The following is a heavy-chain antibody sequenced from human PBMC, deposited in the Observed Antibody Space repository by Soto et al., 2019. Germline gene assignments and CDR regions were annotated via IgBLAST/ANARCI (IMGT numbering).Heavy chain of an antibody. V-gene: IGHV1-3*01. CDR2: INAANGNT. Sequence: ASVKVSCKASGYTFTSSAIHCVRQTPGQRLEWMGWINAANGNTRYSQKFQGRLIIIRDTSASTAYMELSSLRSEDTAVYYCARTIQLWPQGYVDYWGQGTLVTVSS. CDR3: ARTIQLWPQGYVDY. J-gene: IGHJ4*02. CDR1: GYTFTSSA. D-gene: IGHD5-18*01.